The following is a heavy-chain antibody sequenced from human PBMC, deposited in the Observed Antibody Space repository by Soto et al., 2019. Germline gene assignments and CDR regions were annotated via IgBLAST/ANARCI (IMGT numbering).Heavy chain of an antibody. CDR2: INPSGGST. J-gene: IGHJ4*02. Sequence: QVQLVQSGAEVKKPGASVKVSCKASGYTFTSYYMHWVRQAPGQGLEWMGIINPSGGSTSYAQKVQGRVTMTRDTSTSTVYMGLSSLRSEDTAVYYCARDTPYVGIGDYAAYYFDYWGQGTLVTVSS. V-gene: IGHV1-46*01. CDR1: GYTFTSYY. D-gene: IGHD4-17*01. CDR3: ARDTPYVGIGDYAAYYFDY.